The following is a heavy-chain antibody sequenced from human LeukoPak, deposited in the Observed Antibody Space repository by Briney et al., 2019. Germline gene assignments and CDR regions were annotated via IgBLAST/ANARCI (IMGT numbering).Heavy chain of an antibody. V-gene: IGHV3-23*01. J-gene: IGHJ4*02. D-gene: IGHD3-22*01. CDR3: AKDRLSGLEAY. CDR1: GFTFSSCA. CDR2: ISGSGGST. Sequence: PGGSLRLSCAASGFTFSSCAMNWVRQAPGKGLEWVSAISGSGGSTYYADSVKGRFTISRDNSKNTLYLQMNSLRAEDTAVYYCAKDRLSGLEAYWGQGTPVTVSS.